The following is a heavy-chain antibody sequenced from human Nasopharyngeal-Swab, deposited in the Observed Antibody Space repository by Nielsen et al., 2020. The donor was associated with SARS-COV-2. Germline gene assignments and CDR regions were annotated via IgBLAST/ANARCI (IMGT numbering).Heavy chain of an antibody. J-gene: IGHJ6*03. V-gene: IGHV3-7*01. D-gene: IGHD4-23*01. CDR3: ARALTTVVTYYYYYMDV. CDR2: IKQDGSEK. Sequence: WIRQPPGRGLEWVANIKQDGSEKYYVDSVKGRFTISRDNAKNSLYLQMNSLRAEDTAVYYCARALTTVVTYYYYYMDVWGKGTTVTVSS.